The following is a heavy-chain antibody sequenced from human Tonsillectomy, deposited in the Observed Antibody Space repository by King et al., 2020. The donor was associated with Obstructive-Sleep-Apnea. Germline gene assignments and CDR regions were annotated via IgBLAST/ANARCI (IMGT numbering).Heavy chain of an antibody. CDR1: GGSISSSIYS. J-gene: IGHJ4*02. V-gene: IGHV4-39*07. D-gene: IGHD4-23*01. Sequence: LQLQESGPGLVKPSETLSLTCTVSGGSISSSIYSWGWIRQPPGKGLEWIGSIYYSGSTYYNPSLKSRVTRSLDTSKNQFSLKLSSVTAADTAVYYCARDDYGDNSRYFDYWGQGSLVTVSS. CDR2: IYYSGST. CDR3: ARDDYGDNSRYFDY.